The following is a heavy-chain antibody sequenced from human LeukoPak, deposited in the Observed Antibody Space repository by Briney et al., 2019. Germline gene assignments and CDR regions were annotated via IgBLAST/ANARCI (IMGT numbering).Heavy chain of an antibody. D-gene: IGHD6-19*01. Sequence: ASVKVSCTVSGYTLTDLSIHWVRQAPGKGLEWMGGFDPEDGETIYAQKFQGRVTMTEDTSSDTAYMELSSLGSEDTAVYYCATETDDISGSYWGQGTLVTVSS. CDR2: FDPEDGET. CDR1: GYTLTDLS. CDR3: ATETDDISGSY. J-gene: IGHJ4*02. V-gene: IGHV1-24*01.